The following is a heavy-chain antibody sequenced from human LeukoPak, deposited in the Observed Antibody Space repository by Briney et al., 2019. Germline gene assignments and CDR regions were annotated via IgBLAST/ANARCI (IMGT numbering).Heavy chain of an antibody. CDR1: GFTFSSYE. CDR2: ISSSGSTI. V-gene: IGHV3-48*03. J-gene: IGHJ4*02. CDR3: ARDRYYDSSGYYYRATDFDY. D-gene: IGHD3-22*01. Sequence: GGSLRLSCAASGFTFSSYEMNWVRQAPGKGLEWVSYISSSGSTIYYADSVKGRFTISRDNAKNSLYLQMNSLRAEDTALYYCARDRYYDSSGYYYRATDFDYWGQGTLVTVSS.